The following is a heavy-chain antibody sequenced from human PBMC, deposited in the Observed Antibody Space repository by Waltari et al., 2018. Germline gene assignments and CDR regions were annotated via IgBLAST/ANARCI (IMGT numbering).Heavy chain of an antibody. CDR3: ARRDIEGATKGEDY. D-gene: IGHD1-26*01. V-gene: IGHV1-69*13. CDR1: GGTFSSYA. J-gene: IGHJ4*02. CDR2: TIPIFGTA. Sequence: QVQLVKSGAEVKKPGSSVKVSCKASGGTFSSYAISWVRQAPGQGLEWMGGTIPIFGTANDAQKFQGRVTITADESTSTAYMELSSRSSEDTAVDDCARRDIEGATKGEDYWGQGTLVTVSS.